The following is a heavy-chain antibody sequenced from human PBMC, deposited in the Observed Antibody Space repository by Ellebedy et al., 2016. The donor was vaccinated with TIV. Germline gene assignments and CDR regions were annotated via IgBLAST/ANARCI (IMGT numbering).Heavy chain of an antibody. V-gene: IGHV3-23*01. D-gene: IGHD6-19*01. CDR3: AGFRGEAVAGNWFDP. J-gene: IGHJ5*02. CDR2: ISGSGVKT. CDR1: GFTFDTYA. Sequence: PGGSLRLSCADSGFTFDTYAMSWVRQAPGKGLEWVSPISGSGVKTYYADPVRGRFSISRDNSKNTLYLQMNSLRADDTAVYYCAGFRGEAVAGNWFDPWGQGTLVTVSS.